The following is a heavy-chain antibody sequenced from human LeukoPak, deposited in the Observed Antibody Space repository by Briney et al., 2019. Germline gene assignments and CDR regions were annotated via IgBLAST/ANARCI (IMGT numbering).Heavy chain of an antibody. J-gene: IGHJ4*02. CDR3: ARSPIFGVVMAYFDY. CDR1: GFTFSSYA. CDR2: ISYDGSNK. Sequence: GRSLRLSCAASGFTFSSYAMHWVRQAPGKWLEWVAVISYDGSNKYYADSVKGRFTISRDNSKNTLYLQMNSLRAEDTAVYYCARSPIFGVVMAYFDYWGQGTLVTASS. D-gene: IGHD3-3*01. V-gene: IGHV3-30*01.